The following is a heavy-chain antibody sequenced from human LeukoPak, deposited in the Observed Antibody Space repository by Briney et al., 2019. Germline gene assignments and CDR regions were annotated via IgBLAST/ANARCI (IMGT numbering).Heavy chain of an antibody. CDR2: IYSSGST. CDR1: GGSISSGSYY. V-gene: IGHV4-61*02. D-gene: IGHD1-26*01. J-gene: IGHJ6*03. CDR3: ARGRWWELHNYYYYMDV. Sequence: SETLSLTCTVSGGSISSGSYYWSWIRQPAGKGLEWIGRIYSSGSTNYNPSLKSRVTISVDTSKNQFSLNLSSVTAADTAVYYCARGRWWELHNYYYYMDVWGKGTTVTVSS.